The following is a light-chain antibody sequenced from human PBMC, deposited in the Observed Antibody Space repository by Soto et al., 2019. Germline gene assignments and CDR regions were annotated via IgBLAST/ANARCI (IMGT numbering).Light chain of an antibody. Sequence: QSAVSQPGSECRSRWQPVALYCTGTSSDVGSYNRVSWYQQPPGAAPKLMIYEVSNRPSGVPDRFSGSKSGNTASLTISGLQAEDETDYYCNSYTGSSTYVFGTGTKVTVL. CDR3: NSYTGSSTYV. CDR1: SSDVGSYNR. V-gene: IGLV2-18*02. CDR2: EVS. J-gene: IGLJ1*01.